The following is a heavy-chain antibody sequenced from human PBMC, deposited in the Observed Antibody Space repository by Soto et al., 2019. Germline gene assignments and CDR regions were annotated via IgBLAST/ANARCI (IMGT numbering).Heavy chain of an antibody. D-gene: IGHD2-21*01. Sequence: EVQLVESGGGLVKPGGSLRLSCAASGFTFSSYSMNWVRQAPGKGLEWVSSISSSRNYIYYADSMKGRFTISRDNAKNSLYLHMNSLRVEDTAVYYCARDVMAGYFDLWGRRTLVTVSS. CDR3: ARDVMAGYFDL. V-gene: IGHV3-21*01. J-gene: IGHJ2*01. CDR2: ISSSRNYI. CDR1: GFTFSSYS.